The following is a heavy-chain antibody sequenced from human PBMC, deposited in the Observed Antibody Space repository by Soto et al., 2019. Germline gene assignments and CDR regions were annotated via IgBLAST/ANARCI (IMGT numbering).Heavy chain of an antibody. J-gene: IGHJ4*02. CDR1: GFTFHNYA. CDR2: ISWNSGHI. V-gene: IGHV3-9*01. CDR3: VKGQHSSRYYFDN. Sequence: EVQLVESGGGLVQPGRSLRLSCAVSGFTFHNYAMHWVRQAPGKGLEWVSCISWNSGHIAYADSVKGRGTISRDNTKNFLYLEMNSLRPEDTALYYCVKGQHSSRYYFDNWGQGTLVTVSS. D-gene: IGHD6-13*01.